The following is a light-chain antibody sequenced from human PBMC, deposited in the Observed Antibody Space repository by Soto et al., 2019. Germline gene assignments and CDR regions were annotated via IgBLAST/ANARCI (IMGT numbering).Light chain of an antibody. CDR3: QQDRA. V-gene: IGKV1-5*01. J-gene: IGKJ1*01. CDR2: DAS. CDR1: QSISSW. Sequence: DIQMTQSPSTLSASVGDRVTITCRASQSISSWLAWYQQKPGKAPKLLIYDASSLESGVPSRFSGSGSGTEFTLTISSLQPDDFATYYCQQDRAFGQGTRWIS.